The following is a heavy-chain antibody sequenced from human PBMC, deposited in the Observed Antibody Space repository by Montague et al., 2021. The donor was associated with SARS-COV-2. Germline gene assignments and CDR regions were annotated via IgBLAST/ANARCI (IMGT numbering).Heavy chain of an antibody. V-gene: IGHV4-61*02. CDR1: GGSISSDSYY. J-gene: IGHJ4*02. CDR2: IYTSGST. D-gene: IGHD3-9*01. CDR3: ARGVLRHFDWTSPFDF. Sequence: TLSLTCAVYGGSISSDSYYWSWIRPPAGKGLEWIGRIYTSGSTNYNPSLKSRVTISVDTSKNQFSLKLSSVTAAATAVYYCARGVLRHFDWTSPFDFWGQGTLVTVSS.